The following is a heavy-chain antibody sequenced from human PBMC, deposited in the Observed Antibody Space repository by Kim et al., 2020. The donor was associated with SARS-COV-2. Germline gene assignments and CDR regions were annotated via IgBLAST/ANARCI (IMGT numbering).Heavy chain of an antibody. CDR2: K. J-gene: IGHJ5*02. CDR3: AHRRDPFWFDP. V-gene: IGHV2-5*01. D-gene: IGHD2-21*02. Sequence: KRYSPSLKSRLTITKDTSKNQVVLTMTNMDPVDTATYYCAHRRDPFWFDPWGQGTLVTVSS.